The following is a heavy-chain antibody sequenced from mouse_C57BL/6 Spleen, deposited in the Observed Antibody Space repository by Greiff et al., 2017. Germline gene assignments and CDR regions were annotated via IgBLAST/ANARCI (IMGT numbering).Heavy chain of an antibody. V-gene: IGHV1-64*01. Sequence: QVQLQQPGAELVKPGASVKLSCKASGYTFTSYWMHWVKQRPGQGLEWIGMIHPNSGSTNYNEKFKSKATLTVDKSSSTAYTQLSSLTSEDSAVYYCAREDYGSSYYFDYWGQGTTLTVSS. D-gene: IGHD1-1*01. J-gene: IGHJ2*01. CDR3: AREDYGSSYYFDY. CDR2: IHPNSGST. CDR1: GYTFTSYW.